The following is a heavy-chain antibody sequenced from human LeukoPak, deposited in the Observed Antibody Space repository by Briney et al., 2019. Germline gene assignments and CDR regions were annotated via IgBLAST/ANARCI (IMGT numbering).Heavy chain of an antibody. CDR3: ARDVNWGFDS. D-gene: IGHD7-27*01. J-gene: IGHJ4*02. Sequence: PGGSLRLSCATSGFTFSDYPMNGVRQAPGKGLEWVSNIRGSGPGSGSGTYHADSVKGRFIISRDNAKNSVYLQMNSLRVEDSAFYYCARDVNWGFDSWGQGALSPSPQ. CDR1: GFTFSDYP. V-gene: IGHV3-48*04. CDR2: IRGSGPGSGSGT.